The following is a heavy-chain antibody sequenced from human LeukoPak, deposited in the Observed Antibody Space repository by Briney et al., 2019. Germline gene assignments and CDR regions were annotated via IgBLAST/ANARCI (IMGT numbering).Heavy chain of an antibody. CDR2: IYYSGST. Sequence: PSETLSLTCTVSGGSISSYYWSWIRQPPGKGLEWIGYIYYSGSTNYNPSLKSRVTISVDTSKNQFSLKLSSVTAADTAVYYCARRGYVGVDYWGQGTLVTVSS. CDR3: ARRGYVGVDY. D-gene: IGHD5-12*01. J-gene: IGHJ4*02. CDR1: GGSISSYY. V-gene: IGHV4-59*12.